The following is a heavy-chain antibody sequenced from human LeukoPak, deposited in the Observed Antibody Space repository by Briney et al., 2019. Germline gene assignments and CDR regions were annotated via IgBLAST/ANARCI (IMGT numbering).Heavy chain of an antibody. CDR2: INPNSGGT. V-gene: IGHV1-2*02. CDR3: ASGSSLFDY. Sequence: ASVKVSCTASGYTFTGYYTPWVRQAPGQGLEWMGWINPNSGGTNYAQKFQGRVTMTRDTSISTAYMGLSRLRSDDTAVYYCASGSSLFDYWGQVTLVTVPS. J-gene: IGHJ4*02. D-gene: IGHD6-6*01. CDR1: GYTFTGYY.